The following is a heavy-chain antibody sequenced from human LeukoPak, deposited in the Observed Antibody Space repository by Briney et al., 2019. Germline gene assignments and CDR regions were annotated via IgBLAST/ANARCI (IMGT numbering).Heavy chain of an antibody. CDR1: EYSFATYW. Sequence: GESLKISCQGSEYSFATYWIAWLRQMPGKGLEWMGIIYPSDSDTRYSPSFQGQVTISADKSIKTAYLQWSSLKASDTAMYYCARPLQGIVGATGFDYWGQGTLVTVAS. J-gene: IGHJ4*02. V-gene: IGHV5-51*01. CDR2: IYPSDSDT. CDR3: ARPLQGIVGATGFDY. D-gene: IGHD1-26*01.